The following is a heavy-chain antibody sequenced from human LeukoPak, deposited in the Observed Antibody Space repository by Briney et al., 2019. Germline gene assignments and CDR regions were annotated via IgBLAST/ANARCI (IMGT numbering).Heavy chain of an antibody. J-gene: IGHJ5*02. D-gene: IGHD1-14*01. Sequence: GGSLRLSCAASGFTLSSYEMNWVRQAPGKGLEWVSYISSSGSTKSYADSVKGRFTISRDNAKDSLYLQMNSLTAEDTATHYCVRSYHPGGWFDPWGQGTLVTVSS. V-gene: IGHV3-48*03. CDR2: ISSSGSTK. CDR1: GFTLSSYE. CDR3: VRSYHPGGWFDP.